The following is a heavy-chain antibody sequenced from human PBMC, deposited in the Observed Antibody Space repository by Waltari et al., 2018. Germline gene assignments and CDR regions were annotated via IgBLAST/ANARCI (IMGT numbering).Heavy chain of an antibody. V-gene: IGHV3-74*01. CDR3: ARVAVTTPWYFDL. CDR1: GFTFSSYW. J-gene: IGHJ2*01. Sequence: EVQLVESGGGLVQPGGSLRLSCAASGFTFSSYWMHWVRQAPGKGLVWFLRINSEGNAINAADSVKGRFTISRDNAKNTRFLQMGSLRAEDTDVYYCARVAVTTPWYFDLWGRGTLVTVSS. CDR2: INSEGNAI. D-gene: IGHD2-21*02.